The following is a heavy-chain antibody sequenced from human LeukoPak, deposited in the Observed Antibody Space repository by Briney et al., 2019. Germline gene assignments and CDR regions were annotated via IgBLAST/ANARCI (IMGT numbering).Heavy chain of an antibody. J-gene: IGHJ4*02. CDR2: INPSGGST. CDR1: GYTFTSCY. Sequence: ASVKVSCKASGYTFTSCYIHWVRQAPEQGLEWMGIINPSGGSTSYAQKFQGRVTMTRDISTSTVYVELSSLRSEDTAVYYCARVLSSGYSDYFDYWGQGTLVTVSS. D-gene: IGHD3-22*01. V-gene: IGHV1-46*01. CDR3: ARVLSSGYSDYFDY.